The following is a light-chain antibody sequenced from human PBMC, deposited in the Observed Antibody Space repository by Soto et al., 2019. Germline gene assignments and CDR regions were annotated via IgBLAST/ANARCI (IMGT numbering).Light chain of an antibody. CDR1: QGISFD. CDR2: AAS. CDR3: LQDYNYPYT. J-gene: IGKJ2*01. Sequence: AIQMTQSPSSLSTSVGDRVTITCRARQGISFDVAWYQQKPGKAPKLLIYAASSLQSGVPSRFSGSGSGTDFTLTISSLQPADFATYDCLQDYNYPYTFGQGTKLEIK. V-gene: IGKV1-6*01.